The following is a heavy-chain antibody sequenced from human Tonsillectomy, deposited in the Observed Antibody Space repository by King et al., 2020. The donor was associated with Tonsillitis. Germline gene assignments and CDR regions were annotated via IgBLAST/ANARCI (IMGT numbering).Heavy chain of an antibody. V-gene: IGHV3-23*01. CDR3: AKSLWFGEITDY. CDR1: GFTFSSSA. D-gene: IGHD3-10*01. Sequence: VQLLESGGGLVQPGGSLRLSCAASGFTFSSSAMSWVRQAPGKGLEWVSTISGSGDSTYYADSVKGRFTISRDNPKNTLYLQMNSLRAEDTAVYYCAKSLWFGEITDYWGQGTLVTVSS. J-gene: IGHJ4*02. CDR2: ISGSGDST.